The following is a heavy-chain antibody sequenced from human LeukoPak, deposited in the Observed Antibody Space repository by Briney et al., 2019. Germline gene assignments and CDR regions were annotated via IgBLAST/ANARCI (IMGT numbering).Heavy chain of an antibody. V-gene: IGHV3-53*01. CDR2: MYSGGDT. J-gene: IGHJ5*02. D-gene: IGHD6-13*01. Sequence: GGSLRLSCAASGFTVSDNYMSWVRQAPGKGLEWVSVMYSGGDTYYANSVKGRLTFSRDISKNTLFLQMNGLTTEDTAMYYCARDAPQVPAAGVLASWGQGTLVTVSS. CDR3: ARDAPQVPAAGVLAS. CDR1: GFTVSDNY.